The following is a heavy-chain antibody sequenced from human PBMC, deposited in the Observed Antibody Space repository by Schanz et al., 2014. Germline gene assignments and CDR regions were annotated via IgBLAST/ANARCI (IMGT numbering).Heavy chain of an antibody. J-gene: IGHJ6*02. CDR3: ARFNSGSHSPPYYYYGMDV. CDR1: GYSFSTYA. CDR2: INTKTGNP. D-gene: IGHD1-26*01. V-gene: IGHV7-4-1*02. Sequence: QVHLVQSESELKNPGASVKVSCKTSGYSFSTYAMNWVRQAPGQGLEWMGWINTKTGNPTYAQGFTGRFVFSLDTSVSTTHLQITNLKADDTAVYYCARFNSGSHSPPYYYYGMDVWGQGTTVTVSS.